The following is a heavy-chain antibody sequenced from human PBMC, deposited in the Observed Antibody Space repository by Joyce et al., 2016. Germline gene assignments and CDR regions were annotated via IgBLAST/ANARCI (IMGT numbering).Heavy chain of an antibody. V-gene: IGHV3-23*01. Sequence: EVQMLESGGGWVQSAGSLRLSCAASGFTCSSYAMSWVRQGPGKGGEGVAGISGGGGSIYDADHVKSRFTFSSDKSKNNLYLQMNSLRAEDTSVYYCAKVAEGSAVYFYYMDVWGKGTTVTVSS. D-gene: IGHD6-6*01. CDR1: GFTCSSYA. J-gene: IGHJ6*03. CDR3: AKVAEGSAVYFYYMDV. CDR2: ISGGGGSI.